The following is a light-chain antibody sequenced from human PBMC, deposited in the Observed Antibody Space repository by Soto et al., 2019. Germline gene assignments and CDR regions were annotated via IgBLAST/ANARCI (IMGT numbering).Light chain of an antibody. CDR1: SGDVGAYNF. CDR2: HVS. CDR3: SSYAGSDTFV. Sequence: QSVLTQPASVSGSPGQSITISCTGTSGDVGAYNFVSWYQQHPGKAPKLIVYHVSDRPSGFSSRFSGSKSGNSASLTISGLHAEDEADYYCSSYAGSDTFVFGTGIKLTVL. V-gene: IGLV2-14*03. J-gene: IGLJ1*01.